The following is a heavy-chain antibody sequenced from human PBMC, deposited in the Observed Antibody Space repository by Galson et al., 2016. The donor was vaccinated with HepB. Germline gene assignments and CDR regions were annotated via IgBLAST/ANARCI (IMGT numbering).Heavy chain of an antibody. CDR1: GSSLTTTGVG. CDR3: ALRRCYTTGCHRFDY. J-gene: IGHJ4*02. CDR2: IYWDDDK. D-gene: IGHD6-19*01. V-gene: IGHV2-5*02. Sequence: PALVKPTQTLTLTCTFSGSSLTTTGVGVGWIRQPPGKALEWLALIYWDDDKRYSPSLRSRLTITKGTSKNQVVLTMTNVDPVDTATYYCALRRCYTTGCHRFDYWGQGALVTVSS.